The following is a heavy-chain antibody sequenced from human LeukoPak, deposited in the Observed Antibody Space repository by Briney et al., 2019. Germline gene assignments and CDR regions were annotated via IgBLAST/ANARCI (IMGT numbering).Heavy chain of an antibody. D-gene: IGHD1-7*01. CDR2: IDTNTGNP. V-gene: IGHV7-4-1*02. Sequence: ASVKVSCKAPGYTFTNYTLNWVRQAPGQGLEWMGWIDTNTGNPTYAQGFIGRFVFSLDTSVTTAYLQISSLKAEDTAVYYCARWREGTNWNYQDYWGQGTLVAVSS. J-gene: IGHJ4*02. CDR3: ARWREGTNWNYQDY. CDR1: GYTFTNYT.